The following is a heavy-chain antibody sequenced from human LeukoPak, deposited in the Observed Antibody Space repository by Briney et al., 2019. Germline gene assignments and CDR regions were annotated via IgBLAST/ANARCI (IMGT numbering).Heavy chain of an antibody. Sequence: KTSETLSLTCTVSGGSISSYYWSWIRQPPGRGLEWIGYIYKSGSTNYNPFLKSRVTISLDMPKNLFSLRLRSVTAADTAVYYCARTAAAFDFDFWGQGTLVTVSS. CDR1: GGSISSYY. V-gene: IGHV4-59*01. CDR3: ARTAAAFDFDF. CDR2: IYKSGST. D-gene: IGHD6-25*01. J-gene: IGHJ4*02.